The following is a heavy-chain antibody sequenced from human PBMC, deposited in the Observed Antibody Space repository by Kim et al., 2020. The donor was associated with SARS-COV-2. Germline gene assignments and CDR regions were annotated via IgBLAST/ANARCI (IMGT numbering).Heavy chain of an antibody. J-gene: IGHJ5*02. Sequence: SETLSLTCAVSGGSISSSNWWSWVRQPPGKGLEWIGEIYHSGSTNYNPSLKSRVTISVDKSKNQFSLKLSSVTAADTAVYYCARLGFKIAVAGTGGPNWFDPWGQGTLVTVSS. V-gene: IGHV4-4*02. D-gene: IGHD6-19*01. CDR1: GGSISSSNW. CDR3: ARLGFKIAVAGTGGPNWFDP. CDR2: IYHSGST.